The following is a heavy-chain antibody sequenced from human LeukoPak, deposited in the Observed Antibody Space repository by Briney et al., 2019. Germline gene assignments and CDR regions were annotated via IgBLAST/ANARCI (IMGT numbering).Heavy chain of an antibody. V-gene: IGHV3-74*01. CDR2: INSDGSST. D-gene: IGHD3-9*01. CDR3: ARGNYDILTGQNWFDP. J-gene: IGHJ5*02. Sequence: PGGSLRLSCAASGFTFSSYWMHWVRQAPGKGLEWVSRINSDGSSTSYADSVKGRFTISRDNAKNTLYLQMNSLRAEDTAVYYCARGNYDILTGQNWFDPWGQGTLVTVSS. CDR1: GFTFSSYW.